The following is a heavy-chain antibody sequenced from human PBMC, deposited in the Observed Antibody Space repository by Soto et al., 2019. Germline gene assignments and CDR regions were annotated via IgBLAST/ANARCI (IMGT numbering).Heavy chain of an antibody. Sequence: QVQLQESGPGLVKPSQTLSLTCTVSGGSISSGDDYWSWIRQPPGKGLEWIGYIYYSGRTYYNPSLKSRVTISVETSQDQFSLKLSSVTAADTAVYYWARTTGTTGLDYWGQGTLVTVSS. CDR1: GGSISSGDDY. D-gene: IGHD1-7*01. CDR2: IYYSGRT. V-gene: IGHV4-30-4*01. J-gene: IGHJ4*02. CDR3: ARTTGTTGLDY.